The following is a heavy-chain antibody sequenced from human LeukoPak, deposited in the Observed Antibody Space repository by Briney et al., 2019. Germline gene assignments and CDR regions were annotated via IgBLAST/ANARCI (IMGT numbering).Heavy chain of an antibody. CDR2: ISWNSGSI. J-gene: IGHJ4*02. Sequence: GGSLRLSCAASGFTFDDYVMHWVRQAPGKGLEWVSGISWNSGSIGYADSVKGRFTISRDNAKNSLYLQMNSLRAEDTALYYCAKDNRYYDFWSGYFDYWGQGTLVTVSS. CDR1: GFTFDDYV. D-gene: IGHD3-3*01. CDR3: AKDNRYYDFWSGYFDY. V-gene: IGHV3-9*01.